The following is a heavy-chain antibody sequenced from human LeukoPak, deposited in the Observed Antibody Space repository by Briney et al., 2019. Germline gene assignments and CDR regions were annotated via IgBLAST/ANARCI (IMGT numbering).Heavy chain of an antibody. V-gene: IGHV4-31*03. CDR2: IYYSGST. CDR3: ARDELDREFDY. CDR1: VGSISSGCYY. D-gene: IGHD2-2*03. J-gene: IGHJ4*02. Sequence: SQTLSLTCTVSVGSISSGCYYWSWIRQHPGKGLEWIGYIYYSGSTYYNPSLKSRVTISVDTSKNQFSLKLSSVTAADTAVYYCARDELDREFDYWGQGTLVTVSS.